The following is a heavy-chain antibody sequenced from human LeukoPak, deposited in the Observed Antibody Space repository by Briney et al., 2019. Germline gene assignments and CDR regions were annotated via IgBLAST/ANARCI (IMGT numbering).Heavy chain of an antibody. CDR2: VYYSGST. D-gene: IGHD3-22*01. Sequence: SETLSLTCAVYGGSFSNYYWSWIRQPPGKGLEWIGYVYYSGSTNYNPSLKSRVTISIDTSKTQFSLKLNSVTAADTAVYYCARASNYDTSGYYFYWYFDLWGRGTLVTVSS. V-gene: IGHV4-59*01. CDR1: GGSFSNYY. CDR3: ARASNYDTSGYYFYWYFDL. J-gene: IGHJ2*01.